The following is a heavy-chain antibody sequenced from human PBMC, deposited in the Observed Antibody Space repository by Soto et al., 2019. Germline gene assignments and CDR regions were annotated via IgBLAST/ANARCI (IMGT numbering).Heavy chain of an antibody. V-gene: IGHV1-24*01. CDR3: ATVFGGEYNDYFDK. CDR1: GYILRDLS. J-gene: IGHJ4*02. Sequence: ASVKVSFKVSGYILRDLSIHWVRQAPGKGLEWMGGYDPEEHKTIYAQKFQGRVTMTEDTSTDTAYMELSSLRSDDTAVYYCATVFGGEYNDYFDKWSQGTLVTVSS. CDR2: YDPEEHKT. D-gene: IGHD1-1*01.